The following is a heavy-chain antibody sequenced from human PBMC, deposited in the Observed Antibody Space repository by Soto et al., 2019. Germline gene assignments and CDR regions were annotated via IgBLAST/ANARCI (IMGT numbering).Heavy chain of an antibody. D-gene: IGHD3-22*01. J-gene: IGHJ3*02. V-gene: IGHV1-18*01. Sequence: GASVKVSCKASGYTFTSYGISWVRQAPGQGLEWMGWISAYNGNTNYAQKLQGRVTMTTDTSTSTAYMELRSLRSDDTAVYYCARRYYYDSSGSSAFDIWGQGTMVTVS. CDR3: ARRYYYDSSGSSAFDI. CDR2: ISAYNGNT. CDR1: GYTFTSYG.